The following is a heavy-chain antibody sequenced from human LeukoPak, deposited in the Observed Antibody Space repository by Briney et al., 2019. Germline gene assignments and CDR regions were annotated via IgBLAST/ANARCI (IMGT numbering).Heavy chain of an antibody. Sequence: AGASLQISCEGSGSSFTSYWISWGRQLPGKGLEWMGRIDPSDSYTNYSPSFQGHVTISADKSISTAYLQWSSLKASDTAMYYCATFEGNDAFDIWGQGTMVTVSS. CDR3: ATFEGNDAFDI. V-gene: IGHV5-10-1*01. CDR1: GSSFTSYW. CDR2: IDPSDSYT. J-gene: IGHJ3*02.